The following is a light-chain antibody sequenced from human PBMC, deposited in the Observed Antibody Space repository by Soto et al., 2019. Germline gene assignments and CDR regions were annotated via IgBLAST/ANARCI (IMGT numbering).Light chain of an antibody. CDR2: DAS. J-gene: IGKJ2*01. Sequence: IVMTQSPATLSVSPGEGATLSCRASQSVSSNLAWYQQKPGQAPRLLIYDASTRASGIPARFSGSGSGTEFTLTISSPQSEDFAVYYCQQYHNWPPYTFGQGTKLEIK. CDR3: QQYHNWPPYT. V-gene: IGKV3-15*01. CDR1: QSVSSN.